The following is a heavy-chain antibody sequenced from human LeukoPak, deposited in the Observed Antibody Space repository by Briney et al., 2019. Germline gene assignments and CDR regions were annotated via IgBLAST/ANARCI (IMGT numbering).Heavy chain of an antibody. CDR1: GFTVSSNY. CDR3: ARGEWSSSPFDY. Sequence: GGSLRLSCAASGFTVSSNYMSWVRQAPGKGLEWVSVIYSGGSTYYADSVKGRFTISRDNAKNSVFLQMNSLRVEDTAVYYCARGEWSSSPFDYWGQGTLVTVSS. D-gene: IGHD6-6*01. V-gene: IGHV3-66*02. J-gene: IGHJ4*02. CDR2: IYSGGST.